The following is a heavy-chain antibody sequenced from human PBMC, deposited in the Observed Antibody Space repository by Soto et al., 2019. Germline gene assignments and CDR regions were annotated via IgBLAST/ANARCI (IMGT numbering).Heavy chain of an antibody. Sequence: GGSLRLSCAASGFTFSSSWMSWVRQAPGKGLEWVANIKYDGSNKYYVDSVKGRFSISRDNSKNTLYLQMNSLRAEDTAVYYCAIDHGDFLGYCSGGSCDGILRYWGQGTLVTVSS. CDR2: IKYDGSNK. V-gene: IGHV3-7*01. CDR3: AIDHGDFLGYCSGGSCDGILRY. J-gene: IGHJ4*02. CDR1: GFTFSSSW. D-gene: IGHD2-15*01.